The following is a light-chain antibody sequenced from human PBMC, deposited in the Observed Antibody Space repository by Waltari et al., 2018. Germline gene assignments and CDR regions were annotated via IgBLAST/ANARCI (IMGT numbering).Light chain of an antibody. V-gene: IGLV2-23*01. CDR2: EGS. CDR1: SRDFVRYHL. J-gene: IGLJ3*02. CDR3: CSYAGSSTWV. Sequence: QSALTQPASVSGSPGQSITISCTATSRDFVRYHLVSWYQQHPAKAPKLMIYEGSKRPSGVSNRFSGSKSGNTASLTISGLQAEDEADYYCCSYAGSSTWVFGGGTKLTVL.